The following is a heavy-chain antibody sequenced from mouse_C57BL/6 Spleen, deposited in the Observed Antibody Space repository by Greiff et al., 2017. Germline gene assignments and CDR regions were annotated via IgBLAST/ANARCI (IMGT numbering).Heavy chain of an antibody. CDR3: ARDRVYDR. V-gene: IGHV5-4*01. CDR1: GFTFSSYA. D-gene: IGHD2-12*01. CDR2: ISDGGSYT. Sequence: EVKLMESGGGLVKPGGSLKLSCAASGFTFSSYAMSWVRQTPEKRLEWVATISDGGSYTYYPDNVKGRFTISRDNAKNNLYLQMSHLKSEDTAMYYCARDRVYDRWGQGTTLTVSS. J-gene: IGHJ2*01.